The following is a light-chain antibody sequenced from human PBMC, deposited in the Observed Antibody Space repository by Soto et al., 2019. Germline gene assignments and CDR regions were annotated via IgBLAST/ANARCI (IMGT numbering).Light chain of an antibody. Sequence: AIRMTQSPSSLSASTGDRVTITCRASQGISSYLAWYQQKPGKAPKLLIYAASTLQSGVPSRFSGSGSGTDFTLAISCLQSEDFATSYCQQYYSYPWTCGQGTKVEIK. CDR2: AAS. V-gene: IGKV1-8*01. CDR1: QGISSY. CDR3: QQYYSYPWT. J-gene: IGKJ1*01.